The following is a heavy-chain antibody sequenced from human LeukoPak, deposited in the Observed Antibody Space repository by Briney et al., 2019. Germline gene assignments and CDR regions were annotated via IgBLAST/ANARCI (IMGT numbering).Heavy chain of an antibody. CDR3: ARVGYYGSGSLPADAFDI. V-gene: IGHV1-46*01. Sequence: ASVIVSCKASGYTFTSYYMHWVRQAPGQGLEWMGIINPSGGSTSYAQKFQGRVTMTRDMSTSTVYMELSSLRSEDTAVYYCARVGYYGSGSLPADAFDIWGQGTMVTVSS. D-gene: IGHD3-10*01. CDR2: INPSGGST. J-gene: IGHJ3*02. CDR1: GYTFTSYY.